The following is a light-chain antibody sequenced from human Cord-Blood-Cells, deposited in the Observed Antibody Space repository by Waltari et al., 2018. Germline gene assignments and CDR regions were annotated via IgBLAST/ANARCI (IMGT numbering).Light chain of an antibody. V-gene: IGLV1-40*01. CDR1: SSNIGAGYD. CDR3: QSYDSSLSAV. CDR2: GNS. J-gene: IGLJ1*01. Sequence: QSVLTQPPSVSGAPGQRVTISCTGSSSNIGAGYDVHWYQQLPGPAPKLLIYGNSNRPSGVPDRFSGSKSGTSASLAITGLQAEDEADYYCQSYDSSLSAVFGTGTKVTVL.